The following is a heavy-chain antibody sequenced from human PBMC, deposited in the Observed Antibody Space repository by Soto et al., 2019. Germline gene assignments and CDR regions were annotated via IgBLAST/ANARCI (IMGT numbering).Heavy chain of an antibody. CDR2: INLVGGT. D-gene: IGHD3-10*01. CDR3: ARLSPRFSAGNYGSGSYSYYYGMDV. Sequence: WGTLSLSCAVYGGCLCEAYWTGSRQAPGEGLDRIGEINLVGGTNYHPPLTSRVTISVDTSKTQFSLKLSSVTAADTAVYYCARLSPRFSAGNYGSGSYSYYYGMDVWGQGTTVT. J-gene: IGHJ6*02. CDR1: GGCLCEAY. V-gene: IGHV4-34*01.